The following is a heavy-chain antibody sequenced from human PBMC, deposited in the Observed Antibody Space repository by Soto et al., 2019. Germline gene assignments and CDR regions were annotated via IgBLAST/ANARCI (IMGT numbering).Heavy chain of an antibody. D-gene: IGHD1-26*01. CDR1: GYTFPSYG. CDR2: ISGYNGDT. V-gene: IGHV1-18*01. J-gene: IGHJ1*01. Sequence: QVQLVQSGAEVKKPGASVKVSCKASGYTFPSYGFSWVRQAPGQGLEWMGWISGYNGDTDYAQKPQGRATMTTDTSTSTAYMKLRSLRSDDTAVYYCARGQRVRGRSSPGFQHWGRGTLVTVSS. CDR3: ARGQRVRGRSSPGFQH.